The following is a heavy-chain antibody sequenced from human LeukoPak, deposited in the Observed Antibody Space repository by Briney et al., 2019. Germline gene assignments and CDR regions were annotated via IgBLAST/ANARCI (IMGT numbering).Heavy chain of an antibody. CDR2: IYYSGST. V-gene: IGHV4-59*12. CDR1: GGSISSYY. J-gene: IGHJ4*02. CDR3: ARGGKQQLVRTYYFDY. D-gene: IGHD6-13*01. Sequence: PSETLSLTCTVSGGSISSYYWSWIRQPPGKGLEWIGYIYYSGSTYYNPSLKSRVTISVDTSKNQFSLKLSSVTAADTAVYYCARGGKQQLVRTYYFDYWGQGTLVTVSS.